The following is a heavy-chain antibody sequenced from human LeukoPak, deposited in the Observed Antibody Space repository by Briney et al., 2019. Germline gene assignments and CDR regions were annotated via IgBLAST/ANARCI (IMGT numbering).Heavy chain of an antibody. D-gene: IGHD3-22*01. CDR3: ARLFTYSYDRSGYPRGALDF. Sequence: ASVKVPCKASGYSFTSYYMYWVRQAPGQGLEWMGMINPSGGSTIYAQKFQGRVTLTRDTSTSTVYLDLSSLRSEDTAVYYCARLFTYSYDRSGYPRGALDFWGQGTVVTVSS. J-gene: IGHJ3*01. V-gene: IGHV1-46*01. CDR2: INPSGGST. CDR1: GYSFTSYY.